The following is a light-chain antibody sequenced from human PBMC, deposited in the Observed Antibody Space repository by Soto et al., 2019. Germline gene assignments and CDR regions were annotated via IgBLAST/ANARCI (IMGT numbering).Light chain of an antibody. CDR2: KAS. J-gene: IGKJ1*01. Sequence: IQMTQSPSTLSGSVGDRVTITCRASQTISSWLAWYQQKPGKAPKLLIYKASTLKSGVPSRFSGSGSGTEFSLAISNLQPDDCATYYCQQYENYWTFGQGTKVDIK. CDR1: QTISSW. CDR3: QQYENYWT. V-gene: IGKV1-5*03.